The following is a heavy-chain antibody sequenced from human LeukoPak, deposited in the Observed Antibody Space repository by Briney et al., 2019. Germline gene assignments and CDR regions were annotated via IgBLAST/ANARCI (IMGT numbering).Heavy chain of an antibody. Sequence: ASVKVSCKASGYTFTGYYMHWVRQAPGQGLEWMGWINPNSGGTNYVQKFQGRVTMTRDTSISTAYMELSRLRSDDTAVYYCARAYYDFWSGYPRYFDYWGQGTLVTVSS. CDR1: GYTFTGYY. D-gene: IGHD3-3*01. CDR3: ARAYYDFWSGYPRYFDY. J-gene: IGHJ4*02. CDR2: INPNSGGT. V-gene: IGHV1-2*02.